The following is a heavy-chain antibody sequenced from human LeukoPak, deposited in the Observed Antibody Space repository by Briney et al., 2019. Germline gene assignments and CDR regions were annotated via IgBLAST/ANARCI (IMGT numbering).Heavy chain of an antibody. D-gene: IGHD6-19*01. CDR3: ARESSGWYLN. J-gene: IGHJ4*02. CDR1: GGSISSYY. Sequence: SENLSLNCTVSGGSISSYYWGWIRQPPGKGLEWIGYIYYSGSTNYNPSLKSRVTISVDTSKNQFSLKLSSVTAADTAVYYCARESSGWYLNWGQGTLVTVSS. CDR2: IYYSGST. V-gene: IGHV4-59*01.